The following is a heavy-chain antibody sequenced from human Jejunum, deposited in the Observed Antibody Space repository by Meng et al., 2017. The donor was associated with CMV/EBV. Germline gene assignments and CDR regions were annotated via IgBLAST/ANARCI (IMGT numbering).Heavy chain of an antibody. CDR1: GFSPSTSGEG. Sequence: QITLKESGPTLVKPTQTLTLTCSFSGFSPSTSGEGVGWIRQPPGKALEWLALIYRGDDKRYSPSLNSRLIIAKDTSKNEVVLTLTNMGPIDTGTYYCAHFVGGYYPSRPDYWGQGTLVTVSS. J-gene: IGHJ4*02. D-gene: IGHD1-26*01. CDR3: AHFVGGYYPSRPDY. V-gene: IGHV2-5*02. CDR2: IYRGDDK.